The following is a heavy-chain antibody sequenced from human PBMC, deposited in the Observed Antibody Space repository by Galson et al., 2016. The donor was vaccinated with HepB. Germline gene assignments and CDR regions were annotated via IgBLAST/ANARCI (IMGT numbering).Heavy chain of an antibody. V-gene: IGHV3-9*01. CDR3: TRTAGGYYYGLDV. Sequence: SLRLSCAASGFPFDEYALHWVRQAPGKGLEWVSGISWNSGTIVYADSVKGRFTISRDNAKSSLYLQMSSLTSEDTAPYFCTRTAGGYYYGLDVWGQGTTVTVSS. CDR1: GFPFDEYA. D-gene: IGHD1-1*01. J-gene: IGHJ6*02. CDR2: ISWNSGTI.